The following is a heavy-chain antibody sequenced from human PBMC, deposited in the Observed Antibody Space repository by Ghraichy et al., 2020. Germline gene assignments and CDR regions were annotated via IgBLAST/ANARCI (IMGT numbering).Heavy chain of an antibody. CDR2: IRGDGSGT. CDR1: GFTFSTYS. J-gene: IGHJ6*02. D-gene: IGHD2/OR15-2a*01. V-gene: IGHV3-74*01. Sequence: GALRLSCAASGFTFSTYSIHWVRQGTGKGLVWVSRIRGDGSGTTYADSVKGRFTISRDNAKNTLYLQMNSLRGEDTAIYYCTRGNNYGLDVWGQGTTVTVSS. CDR3: TRGNNYGLDV.